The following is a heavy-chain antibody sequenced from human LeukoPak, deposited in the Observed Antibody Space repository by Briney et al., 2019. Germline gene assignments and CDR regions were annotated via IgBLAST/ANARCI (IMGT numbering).Heavy chain of an antibody. Sequence: GGSLRLSCAASGFTFSDYYMSWIRQAPGKGLEWVSYISSSGSTIYYADSVKGRFTISRDNAKNSLYLQMNSLRAEDTAVYYCGREGFFSSSSMYFDYWGQGTLVTVSS. D-gene: IGHD6-6*01. CDR2: ISSSGSTI. J-gene: IGHJ4*02. CDR3: GREGFFSSSSMYFDY. V-gene: IGHV3-11*01. CDR1: GFTFSDYY.